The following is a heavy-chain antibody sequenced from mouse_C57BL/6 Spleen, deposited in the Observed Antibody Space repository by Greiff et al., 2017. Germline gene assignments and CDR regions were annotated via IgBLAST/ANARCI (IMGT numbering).Heavy chain of an antibody. Sequence: QVQLQQPGAELVKPGASVKLSCKASGYTFTSYWMHWVKQRPGQGLEWIGMIHPNSGSTNYNEKFKSKATLTVDKSSSTAYMQLSSLTSEDSAVYYCARERELLVFDYWGQGTTLTVSS. CDR3: ARERELLVFDY. CDR2: IHPNSGST. J-gene: IGHJ2*01. CDR1: GYTFTSYW. V-gene: IGHV1-64*01. D-gene: IGHD1-1*01.